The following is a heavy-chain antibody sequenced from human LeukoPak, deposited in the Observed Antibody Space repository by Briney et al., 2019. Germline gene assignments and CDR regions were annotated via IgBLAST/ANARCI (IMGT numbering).Heavy chain of an antibody. Sequence: PGRSQTLSCAASGFTFSSYGMRWVRHAPGKGLEWVAVIGFDGSNKYYADSVKGRFTISRDNSKNTLYLQMNSLRAEDTAVYYCARQLSYTIFGVVTAGDGMDVWGQGTTVTVSS. CDR3: ARQLSYTIFGVVTAGDGMDV. CDR2: IGFDGSNK. D-gene: IGHD3-3*01. J-gene: IGHJ6*02. V-gene: IGHV3-33*01. CDR1: GFTFSSYG.